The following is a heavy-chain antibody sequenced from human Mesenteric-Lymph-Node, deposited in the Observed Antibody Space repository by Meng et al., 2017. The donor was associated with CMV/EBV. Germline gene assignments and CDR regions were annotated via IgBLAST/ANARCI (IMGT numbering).Heavy chain of an antibody. CDR1: GFTFNNYW. D-gene: IGHD6-13*01. V-gene: IGHV3-7*01. CDR2: ISQDGNDK. J-gene: IGHJ3*02. Sequence: GESLKISCGASGFTFNNYWMRWVRQAPGKGLEWVASISQDGNDKYYVDSVKGRFTISRDNAKNSMFLQMNSLRAEDTAVYYCARGAAAGRAYAFDIWGQGTMVTVSS. CDR3: ARGAAAGRAYAFDI.